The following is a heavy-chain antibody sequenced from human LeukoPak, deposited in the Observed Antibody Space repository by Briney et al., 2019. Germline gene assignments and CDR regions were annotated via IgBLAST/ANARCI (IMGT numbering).Heavy chain of an antibody. CDR3: ATYPGPAIQGSFDY. D-gene: IGHD5-18*01. CDR1: GYTFTSYY. J-gene: IGHJ4*02. Sequence: ASVKVSCKASGYTFTSYYMSWVRQAPGQGPEWMGAIDPSSGETQFAPKFEGRVTVTADTSTRTVYMETSSLRSDDTAMYYCATYPGPAIQGSFDYWGQGTLVTVSS. V-gene: IGHV1-46*01. CDR2: IDPSSGET.